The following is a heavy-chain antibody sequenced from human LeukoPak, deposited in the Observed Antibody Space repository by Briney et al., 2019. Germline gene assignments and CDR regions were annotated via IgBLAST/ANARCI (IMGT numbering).Heavy chain of an antibody. CDR3: ARRAVSGSYYFDY. J-gene: IGHJ4*02. Sequence: GGALRLSCAASGFTFSSYGMHWVRQAPGKGLEWVAFIRYDGSNKYYADSVKGRFTISRDNSKNTLYLQMNSLRAEDTAVYYCARRAVSGSYYFDYWGQGTLVTVSS. D-gene: IGHD1-26*01. CDR1: GFTFSSYG. V-gene: IGHV3-30*02. CDR2: IRYDGSNK.